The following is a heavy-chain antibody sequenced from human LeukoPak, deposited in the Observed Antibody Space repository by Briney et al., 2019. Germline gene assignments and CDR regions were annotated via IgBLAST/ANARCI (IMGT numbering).Heavy chain of an antibody. CDR2: ISSSSSYI. Sequence: GGSLRLSCAASGFTFSSYSMNWVRQAPGKGLEWVSSISSSSSYIYYADSVKGRFTISRDNAKNSLYLQMNSLRAEDTAVYYCARDSGWSGEAIVYIFDYWGQGTLVTVSS. CDR1: GFTFSSYS. V-gene: IGHV3-21*01. CDR3: ARDSGWSGEAIVYIFDY. J-gene: IGHJ4*02. D-gene: IGHD3-10*01.